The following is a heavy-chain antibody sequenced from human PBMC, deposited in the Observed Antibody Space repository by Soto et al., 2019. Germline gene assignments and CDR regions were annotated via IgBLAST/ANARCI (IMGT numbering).Heavy chain of an antibody. CDR1: GFSFSNAW. CDR2: IKSKADGAIT. CDR3: NTVLRWESTRQD. Sequence: PGGSLRLSCAASGFSFSNAWMNWVRRAPGKGLEWVGRIKSKADGAITDYAAPVKDRFIISRDDSSNTLYLQMNSLKIEDTAVYYCNTVLRWESTRQDWGQGTLVTVSS. J-gene: IGHJ4*02. D-gene: IGHD1-26*01. V-gene: IGHV3-15*01.